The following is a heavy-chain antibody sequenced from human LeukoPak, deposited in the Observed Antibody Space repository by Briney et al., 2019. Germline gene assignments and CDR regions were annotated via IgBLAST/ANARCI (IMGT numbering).Heavy chain of an antibody. V-gene: IGHV3-74*01. J-gene: IGHJ4*02. CDR2: INTDGSST. Sequence: GGSLRLSCAASGFTFSSYWMHWVRQAPGKGLVWVSRINTDGSSTSYADSVKGRFTISRDNAKNTLYLQMNSPRAEDTAVYYCAPRRDSSGYYPFDYWGQGTLVTVSS. CDR3: APRRDSSGYYPFDY. D-gene: IGHD3-22*01. CDR1: GFTFSSYW.